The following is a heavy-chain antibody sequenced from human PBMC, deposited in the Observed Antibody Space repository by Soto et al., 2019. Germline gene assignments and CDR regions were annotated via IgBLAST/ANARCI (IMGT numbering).Heavy chain of an antibody. CDR1: GFSFSSYA. CDR3: AKECEYGDYDY. V-gene: IGHV3-23*01. D-gene: IGHD4-17*01. CDR2: ISSSGGST. Sequence: EVQLLESGGGLVQPGGSLRLSCAASGFSFSSYAMSWVRQAPGKGLEWVSTISSSGGSTYYADSVKGRFTISRDNSKNTLYLQMNSLRAEDTAIYYCAKECEYGDYDYWGQGTLVTVSS. J-gene: IGHJ4*02.